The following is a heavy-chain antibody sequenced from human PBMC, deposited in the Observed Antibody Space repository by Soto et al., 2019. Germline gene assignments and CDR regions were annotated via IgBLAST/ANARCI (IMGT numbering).Heavy chain of an antibody. CDR3: AIASFYYDTSGYAVGFFDP. CDR2: IYDSGTT. CDR1: GDSVSSGIYH. D-gene: IGHD3-22*01. V-gene: IGHV4-61*01. J-gene: IGHJ5*01. Sequence: SETLSLTCTVSGDSVSSGIYHWSWIRQPPGRGLEWIGHIYDSGTTKYNPSLKTQITISIDTSQNKFSLKMSFVTAADTAVYYCAIASFYYDTSGYAVGFFDPWGQGALVTVSS.